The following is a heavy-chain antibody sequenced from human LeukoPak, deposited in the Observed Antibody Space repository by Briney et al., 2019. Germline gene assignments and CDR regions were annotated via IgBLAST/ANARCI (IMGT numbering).Heavy chain of an antibody. D-gene: IGHD6-19*01. CDR2: ITNNGSTI. CDR1: GFTFSTYA. V-gene: IGHV3-48*03. J-gene: IGHJ6*02. Sequence: GGSLRLSCAASGFTFSTYAMNWVRQAPGKGLEWVSYITNNGSTIYYADSVKGRFTISRDKAENSLYLQMNSLRAEDTAIYYCARDQWLAHYYHGMDVWGQGTTVTVSS. CDR3: ARDQWLAHYYHGMDV.